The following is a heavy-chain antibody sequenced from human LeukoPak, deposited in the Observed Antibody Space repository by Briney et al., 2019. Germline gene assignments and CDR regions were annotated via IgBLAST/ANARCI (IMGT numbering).Heavy chain of an antibody. CDR2: INHSGST. J-gene: IGHJ4*02. Sequence: SETLSLTCAVYGGSFSGYYWSGIRQPPGKGLEWIGEINHSGSTNYNPSLKSRVTISVDTSKNQFSLKLSSVTAADTAVYYCARGHGQLLPFDYWGQGTLVTVSS. D-gene: IGHD2-2*01. CDR3: ARGHGQLLPFDY. CDR1: GGSFSGYY. V-gene: IGHV4-34*01.